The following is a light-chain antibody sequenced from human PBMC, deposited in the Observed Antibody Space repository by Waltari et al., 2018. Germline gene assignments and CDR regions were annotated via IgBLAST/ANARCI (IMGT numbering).Light chain of an antibody. V-gene: IGKV1-39*01. CDR1: ETIKNS. CDR2: KAS. J-gene: IGKJ4*01. CDR3: QHVYETPLT. Sequence: DIQMTQSPPSLSASVGDRVTISCRASETIKNSLNWYQQKPGKAPKLLIYKASTLQTGVPARFSGSGSGTDYTFIISSLQSEDVGNYFCQHVYETPLTFGGGTKVEI.